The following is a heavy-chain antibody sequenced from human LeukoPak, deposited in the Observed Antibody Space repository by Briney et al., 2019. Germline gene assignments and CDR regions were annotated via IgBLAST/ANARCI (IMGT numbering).Heavy chain of an antibody. V-gene: IGHV4-38-2*02. Sequence: KGSETLSLTCTVSGYSISSGYYWGWIRQPPGKGLEWIGSIYHSGSTYYNPSLKSRVTISVDTSKNQFSLKLSSVTAADTAVYYCARVEYSGSYFDYWGQGTLVTVSS. J-gene: IGHJ4*02. CDR1: GYSISSGYY. D-gene: IGHD1-26*01. CDR3: ARVEYSGSYFDY. CDR2: IYHSGST.